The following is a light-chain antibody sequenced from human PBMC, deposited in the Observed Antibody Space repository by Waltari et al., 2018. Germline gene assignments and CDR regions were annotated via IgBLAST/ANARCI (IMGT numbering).Light chain of an antibody. Sequence: DIVLTQSPGTLSLSPGERATLSCRASQSVSRTLAWYQQKPGQAPRLLIYDTSSRAAGIPDRFSGSGFGTDFSLTISRLEPEDFAVYYCQKYGTLPATFGQGTKVEIK. CDR1: QSVSRT. V-gene: IGKV3-20*01. CDR2: DTS. CDR3: QKYGTLPAT. J-gene: IGKJ1*01.